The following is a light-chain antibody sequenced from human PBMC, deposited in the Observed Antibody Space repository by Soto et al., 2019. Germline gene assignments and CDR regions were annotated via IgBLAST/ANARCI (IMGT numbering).Light chain of an antibody. J-gene: IGLJ3*02. CDR3: SSYTSSSTPWV. CDR2: EVY. Sequence: QSVLTQPASVSESPGQSITISCTGTRSDVGGYNYVSWYQHHPGKAPKLIIYEVYKRPSGVSNRFSGSKSGNTASLTISGLQAEDEADYFCSSYTSSSTPWVFGGGTKVTVL. CDR1: RSDVGGYNY. V-gene: IGLV2-14*01.